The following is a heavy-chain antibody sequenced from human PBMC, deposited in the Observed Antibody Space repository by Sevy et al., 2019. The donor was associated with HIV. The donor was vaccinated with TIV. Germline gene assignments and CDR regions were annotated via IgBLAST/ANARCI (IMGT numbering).Heavy chain of an antibody. CDR3: AGENAWGRGYS. D-gene: IGHD1-26*01. CDR1: GGSITSLY. Sequence: SESPSLTCTVSGGSITSLYWNWIRQPPGKGLEWIANIYYNGHINYNPSLKSRVTLSLDTSKNQFSLRLSSVTAADTAMYYCAGENAWGRGYSWGQGTMVSVSS. V-gene: IGHV4-59*11. J-gene: IGHJ4*02. CDR2: IYYNGHI.